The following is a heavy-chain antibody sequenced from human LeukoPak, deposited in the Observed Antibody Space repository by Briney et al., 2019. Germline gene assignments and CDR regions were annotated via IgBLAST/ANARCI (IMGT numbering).Heavy chain of an antibody. CDR2: INAGNGNT. J-gene: IGHJ4*02. CDR3: ARDYLAVANRPGY. V-gene: IGHV1-3*01. D-gene: IGHD6-19*01. Sequence: ASVKVSCKASGYTFTSYAMHWVRQAPGQRLEWMRWINAGNGNTKYSQKFQGRVTITRDTSASTAYMELSSLRSEDTAVYYCARDYLAVANRPGYWGQGTLVTVSS. CDR1: GYTFTSYA.